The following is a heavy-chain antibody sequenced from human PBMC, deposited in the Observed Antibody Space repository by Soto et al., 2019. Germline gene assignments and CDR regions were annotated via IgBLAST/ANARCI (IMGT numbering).Heavy chain of an antibody. Sequence: SETLSLTCTVSGGSISSYYWSWIRQPPGKGLEWIGYIYYSGSTNYNPSLKSRVTISVDTSKNQFSLKLSSVTAADTAVYYCARVEPQGPYGSGSYDWGQGTLVTVSS. D-gene: IGHD3-10*01. CDR3: ARVEPQGPYGSGSYD. J-gene: IGHJ4*02. V-gene: IGHV4-59*01. CDR2: IYYSGST. CDR1: GGSISSYY.